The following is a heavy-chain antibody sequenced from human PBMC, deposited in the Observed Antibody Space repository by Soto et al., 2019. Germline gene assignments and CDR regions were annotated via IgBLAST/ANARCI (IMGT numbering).Heavy chain of an antibody. CDR1: GFTFSSYS. J-gene: IGHJ3*02. D-gene: IGHD2-21*02. CDR3: ASREHIVVVTARRNDAFDI. V-gene: IGHV3-48*02. CDR2: ISSSSSTI. Sequence: SLRLSCAASGFTFSSYSMNWVRQAPGRGLEWVSYISSSSSTIYYADSVKGRFTISRDNAKNSLYLQMNSLRDEDTAVYYCASREHIVVVTARRNDAFDIWGQGTMVTVS.